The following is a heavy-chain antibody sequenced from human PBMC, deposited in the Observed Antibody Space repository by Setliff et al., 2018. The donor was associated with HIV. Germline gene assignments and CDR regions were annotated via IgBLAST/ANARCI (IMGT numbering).Heavy chain of an antibody. CDR1: CDSISSSTFY. D-gene: IGHD1-26*01. CDR2: IYYSGTT. J-gene: IGHJ5*02. Sequence: SETLSLTCTVSCDSISSSTFYWGWIRQPPGKGLEWIGSIYYSGTTYYNPSLKSRVAISVDTSKNQFSLKLSSVTAADTAVYYCARPVGGTGFDPWGQGTLVTVSS. CDR3: ARPVGGTGFDP. V-gene: IGHV4-39*01.